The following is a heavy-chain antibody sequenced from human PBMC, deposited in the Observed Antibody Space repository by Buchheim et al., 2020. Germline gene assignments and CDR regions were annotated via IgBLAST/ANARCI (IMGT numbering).Heavy chain of an antibody. CDR2: IIPIFGTA. CDR3: ARSALVVVPAAIWYGGDLAY. V-gene: IGHV1-69*06. CDR1: GGTFSSYA. J-gene: IGHJ4*02. D-gene: IGHD2-2*01. Sequence: QVQLVQSGAEVKKPGSSVKVSCKASGGTFSSYAISWVRQATGQGLEWMGWIIPIFGTANYAQKFQGRVTITADKSTSTAYMELRSLRAEDTAVYYCARSALVVVPAAIWYGGDLAYWGQGTL.